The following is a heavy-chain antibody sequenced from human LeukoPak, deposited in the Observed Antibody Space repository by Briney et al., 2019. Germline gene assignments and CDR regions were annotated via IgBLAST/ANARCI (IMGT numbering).Heavy chain of an antibody. D-gene: IGHD6-13*01. Sequence: GGSLRLSCAASGFTFSSYEMNWVRQAPGKGLEWVSYISSSGSTIYYADSVKGRFTISRDNAKNSLYLQMNSLRAEDTALYYCAKGRSSSWYAEDWFDPWGQGTLVTVSS. CDR1: GFTFSSYE. V-gene: IGHV3-48*03. J-gene: IGHJ5*02. CDR2: ISSSGSTI. CDR3: AKGRSSSWYAEDWFDP.